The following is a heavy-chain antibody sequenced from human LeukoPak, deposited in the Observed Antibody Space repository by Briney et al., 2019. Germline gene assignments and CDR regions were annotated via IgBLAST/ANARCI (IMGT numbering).Heavy chain of an antibody. J-gene: IGHJ3*02. CDR3: ARSTVVTLDTQAFDI. D-gene: IGHD4-23*01. Sequence: SVKVSCKASGGTFSSYAINWVRQAPGQGLEWMGGIIPIFGTANYAQKFQGRVTITTDESTSTAYMELSSLRSEDTAVYYCARSTVVTLDTQAFDIWGQGTMVTVSS. V-gene: IGHV1-69*05. CDR2: IIPIFGTA. CDR1: GGTFSSYA.